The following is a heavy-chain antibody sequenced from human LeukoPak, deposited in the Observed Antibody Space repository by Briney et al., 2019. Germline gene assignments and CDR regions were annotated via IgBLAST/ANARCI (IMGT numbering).Heavy chain of an antibody. Sequence: SETLSLTCAVYGGSFSGYYWSWIRQPPGKGLEWIGEINHSGSTNYNPSLKSRVTISVDTSKNQFSLKLSSVTAADTAVYYCARGRAYDFWSGYYTGTFDPWGQGTLATVSS. CDR2: INHSGST. CDR1: GGSFSGYY. V-gene: IGHV4-34*01. CDR3: ARGRAYDFWSGYYTGTFDP. D-gene: IGHD3-3*01. J-gene: IGHJ5*02.